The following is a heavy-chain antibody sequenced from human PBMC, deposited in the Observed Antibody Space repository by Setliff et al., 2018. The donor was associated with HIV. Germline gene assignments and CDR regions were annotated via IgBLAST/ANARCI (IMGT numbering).Heavy chain of an antibody. Sequence: SETLSLTCTVSGASISSSSHYWGWIRRPPGKGLEWMGFNYYSGTTYHNPSLKSRVTMSVDTSKNQFSLRLSSVTAADTAVYYCARDQKGYSYGYFDSWGQGTLVTVSS. CDR1: GASISSSSHY. CDR2: NYYSGTT. CDR3: ARDQKGYSYGYFDS. J-gene: IGHJ4*02. D-gene: IGHD5-18*01. V-gene: IGHV4-39*07.